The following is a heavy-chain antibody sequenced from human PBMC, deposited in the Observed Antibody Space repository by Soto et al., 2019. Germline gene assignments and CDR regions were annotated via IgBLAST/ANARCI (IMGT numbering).Heavy chain of an antibody. CDR2: IWYDGSNK. V-gene: IGHV3-33*01. CDR1: GFTFSSYG. Sequence: QVQLVESGGGVVQPGRSLRLSCAASGFTFSSYGMHGVRQAPGKGLEWVAVIWYDGSNKYYAESVKGRFTISRDNSKNRLYLQMNSLRAEDTAVYYCARDRGYDYVWGSYRHYYYYGMDVWGQGTTVTVSS. D-gene: IGHD3-16*02. J-gene: IGHJ6*02. CDR3: ARDRGYDYVWGSYRHYYYYGMDV.